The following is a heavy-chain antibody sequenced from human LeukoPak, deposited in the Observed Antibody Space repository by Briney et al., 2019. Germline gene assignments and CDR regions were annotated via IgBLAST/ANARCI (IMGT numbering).Heavy chain of an antibody. D-gene: IGHD3-10*01. CDR1: GYTLTELS. Sequence: ASVKVSCKVSGYTLTELSMHWVRQAPGKGLEWMGWISAYNGNTNYAQELQGRVTMTTDTSTSTAYMELRSLRSDDTAVYYCARGHYGSGSYDYWGQGTLVTVSS. CDR2: ISAYNGNT. V-gene: IGHV1-18*01. J-gene: IGHJ4*02. CDR3: ARGHYGSGSYDY.